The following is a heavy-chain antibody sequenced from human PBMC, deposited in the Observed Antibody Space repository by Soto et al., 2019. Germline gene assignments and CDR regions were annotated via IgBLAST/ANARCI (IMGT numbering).Heavy chain of an antibody. CDR2: ISSDGSNE. J-gene: IGHJ4*02. Sequence: QVQLVESGGGVVQPGRSLRLSCAASGFTFSSYAMHWVRQAPGKGLEWVAVISSDGSNEYYADTVQGRFTISRDNAKNTLYLQMNSLRAADTAVYYCARDRPRRWSVYSFDYWGQGTLVTVSS. CDR1: GFTFSSYA. CDR3: ARDRPRRWSVYSFDY. V-gene: IGHV3-30-3*01. D-gene: IGHD3-3*01.